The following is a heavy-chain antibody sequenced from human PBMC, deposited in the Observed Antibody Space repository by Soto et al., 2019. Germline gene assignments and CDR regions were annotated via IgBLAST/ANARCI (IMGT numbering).Heavy chain of an antibody. CDR1: GFTFSSYE. D-gene: IGHD6-13*01. CDR3: ARDATDSSSWYTWYFDL. CDR2: ISSSGSTI. V-gene: IGHV3-48*03. J-gene: IGHJ2*01. Sequence: EVQLVESGGGLVQPGGSLRLSCAASGFTFSSYEMNWVRQAPGKVLEWVSYISSSGSTIYYADSVKGRFTISRDNAKNPLYLQMNSLRAEDTAVYYCARDATDSSSWYTWYFDLWGRGTLVTVSS.